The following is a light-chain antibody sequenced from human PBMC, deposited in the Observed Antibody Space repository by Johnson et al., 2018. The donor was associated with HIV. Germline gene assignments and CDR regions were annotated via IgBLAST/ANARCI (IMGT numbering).Light chain of an antibody. Sequence: QSVLTQPPSVSAAPGQKVTISRSGSSSNIGGHYVSWYQHLPGTAPKLLIYDNNKRPSGIPDRFSGSKSGTSAALGITGLQTGDEADYYCGTWDSSLNSGVFGNGTKVTVL. CDR1: SSNIGGHY. J-gene: IGLJ1*01. V-gene: IGLV1-51*01. CDR2: DNN. CDR3: GTWDSSLNSGV.